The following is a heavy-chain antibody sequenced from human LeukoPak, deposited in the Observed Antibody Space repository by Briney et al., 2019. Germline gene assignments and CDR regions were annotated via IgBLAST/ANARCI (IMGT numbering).Heavy chain of an antibody. CDR1: GVTVSINY. CDR3: ASRPNDFAGPFDY. J-gene: IGHJ4*02. Sequence: GGSLRLSCAASGVTVSINYMSWVRQAPGKGLKWVSVINSGGGKYYADSVQGRFTISRDNSKNTLYLQMNSLRAEDTAVYFCASRPNDFAGPFDYWGQGTLVTVSS. D-gene: IGHD2-8*01. CDR2: INSGGGK. V-gene: IGHV3-66*01.